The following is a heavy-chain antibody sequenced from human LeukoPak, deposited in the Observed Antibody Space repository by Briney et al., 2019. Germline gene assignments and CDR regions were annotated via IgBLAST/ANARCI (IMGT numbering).Heavy chain of an antibody. CDR3: AREQQIVVVPAAITGFFES. CDR2: ISYDGSNK. V-gene: IGHV3-30*01. J-gene: IGHJ4*02. CDR1: VLTLSRYA. Sequence: GRSLSLSCAASVLTLSRYAMHGVRQAPGKGRERVAVISYDGSNKYYADSVKGRFTISRDNSKTTLYLQMNSLRAEDTAVYYCAREQQIVVVPAAITGFFESWGAGTLVTVSS. D-gene: IGHD2-2*01.